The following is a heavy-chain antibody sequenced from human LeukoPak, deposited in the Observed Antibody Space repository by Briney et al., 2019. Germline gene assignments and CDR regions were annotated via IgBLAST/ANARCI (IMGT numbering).Heavy chain of an antibody. CDR1: GGSISSYY. Sequence: SETLSLTCTVSGGSISSYYWSWIRQPAGEGLEWIGRLHTSGSTHYNPSLKSRVTMSVDTSKNQFSLTLSSVTAADTAVYYCARDFGYGDYFFDDWGQGTLVTVSS. V-gene: IGHV4-4*07. J-gene: IGHJ4*02. CDR2: LHTSGST. CDR3: ARDFGYGDYFFDD. D-gene: IGHD4-17*01.